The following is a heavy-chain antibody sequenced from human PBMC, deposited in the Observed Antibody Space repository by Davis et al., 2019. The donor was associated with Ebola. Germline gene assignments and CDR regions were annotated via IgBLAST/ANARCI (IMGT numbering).Heavy chain of an antibody. CDR1: GFTFSNYW. D-gene: IGHD1-26*01. Sequence: GESLKISCAASGFTFSNYWMSWVRQAPGKGLEWVANIRPDGSEEQYVDSLKGRITISRDNAKNSLYLQVNSLRDEDTAVYYCAKNRVGTTPKYFDFWGQGTLVTVSS. CDR2: IRPDGSEE. J-gene: IGHJ4*02. V-gene: IGHV3-7*01. CDR3: AKNRVGTTPKYFDF.